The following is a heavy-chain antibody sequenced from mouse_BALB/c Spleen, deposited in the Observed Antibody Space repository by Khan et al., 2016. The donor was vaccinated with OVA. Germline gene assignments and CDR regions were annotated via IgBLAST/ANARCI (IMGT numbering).Heavy chain of an antibody. J-gene: IGHJ4*01. CDR1: GFSLTSYG. Sequence: QVQLKESGPGLVAPSQSLSITCTVSGFSLTSYGVHWVRQPPGKGLEWLGVIWAGGSTNYNSALMSRLSISRDKSKSQVFLKMNSLQTGDTATYYCARVDGYYEDAMDYWGQGTSVTVSS. CDR2: IWAGGST. V-gene: IGHV2-9*02. CDR3: ARVDGYYEDAMDY. D-gene: IGHD2-3*01.